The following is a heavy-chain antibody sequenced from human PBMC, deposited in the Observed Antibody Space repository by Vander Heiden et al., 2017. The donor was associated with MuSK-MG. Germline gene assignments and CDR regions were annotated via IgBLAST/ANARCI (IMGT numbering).Heavy chain of an antibody. V-gene: IGHV3-49*04. CDR3: TRDSRGYSKDYYYYMDV. J-gene: IGHJ6*03. CDR1: GFTLGDYA. CDR2: IRSKAYGGTT. Sequence: EVQLVESGGGLIQPGRSLRLSCTGSGFTLGDYAMSWVRQGPGKGLEWVGFIRSKAYGGTTEYAASVKGRFTISRDESKSIAYLQMNSLKTEDTAVYYCTRDSRGYSKDYYYYMDVWGKGTTVTVSS. D-gene: IGHD1-26*01.